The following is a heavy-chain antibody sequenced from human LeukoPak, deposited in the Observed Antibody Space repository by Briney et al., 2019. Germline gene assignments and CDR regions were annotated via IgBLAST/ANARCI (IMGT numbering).Heavy chain of an antibody. CDR3: ARSGYYSSFDY. Sequence: GGSLRLSCAASGFTFSNYAMHWVRQAPGRGLEWVAIISYDGSNKYYADSVKGRFTISRDNSKNTLYLQMNSLRAEDTAVYYCARSGYYSSFDYWGQGTLVTVSS. CDR1: GFTFSNYA. CDR2: ISYDGSNK. D-gene: IGHD3-3*01. J-gene: IGHJ4*02. V-gene: IGHV3-30*04.